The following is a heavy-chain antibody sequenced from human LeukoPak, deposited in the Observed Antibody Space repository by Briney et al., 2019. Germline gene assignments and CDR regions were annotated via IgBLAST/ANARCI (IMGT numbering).Heavy chain of an antibody. V-gene: IGHV4-30-2*01. CDR3: ARDNGGTVDY. CDR1: GGSISSGGYY. D-gene: IGHD4-23*01. Sequence: SETPSLTCTVSGGSISSGGYYWSWIRQPPGKGLEWIGYIYHSGSTYYNPSLKSRVTISVDRSKNQFSLKLSSVTAADTAVYYCARDNGGTVDYWGQGTLVTVSS. J-gene: IGHJ4*02. CDR2: IYHSGST.